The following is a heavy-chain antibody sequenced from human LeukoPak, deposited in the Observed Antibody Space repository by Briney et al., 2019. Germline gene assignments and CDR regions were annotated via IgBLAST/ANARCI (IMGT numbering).Heavy chain of an antibody. CDR1: GGSFSGYY. Sequence: SETLSLTCAVYGGSFSGYYWSWIRQPPGKGLEWIGEINHSGSTNYNPSLKSRVTTSVDTSKNQFSLKLSSVTAADTAVYYCARGLMLERRGAFDIWGQGTMVTVSS. D-gene: IGHD1-1*01. J-gene: IGHJ3*02. CDR2: INHSGST. V-gene: IGHV4-34*01. CDR3: ARGLMLERRGAFDI.